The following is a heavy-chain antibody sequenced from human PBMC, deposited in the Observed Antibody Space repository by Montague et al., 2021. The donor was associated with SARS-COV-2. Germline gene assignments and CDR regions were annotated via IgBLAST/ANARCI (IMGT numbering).Heavy chain of an antibody. CDR1: GVSISGYY. V-gene: IGHV4-59*13. J-gene: IGHJ4*02. CDR3: ARTTELQPFDF. D-gene: IGHD1-26*01. Sequence: SETLSLTCTVSGVSISGYYWSWIRRPPGRGLEWIGYVYYGGPTNYSPSLKSRVSISVDTSKNYFSLRLRSVTTADTAVYYCARTTELQPFDFWGQGTLVTVSS. CDR2: VYYGGPT.